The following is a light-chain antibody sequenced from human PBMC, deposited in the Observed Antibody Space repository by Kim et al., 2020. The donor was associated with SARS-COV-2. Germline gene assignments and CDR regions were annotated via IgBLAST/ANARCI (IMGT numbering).Light chain of an antibody. V-gene: IGKV1-33*01. J-gene: IGKJ4*01. Sequence: ILMTQSPSSLSASVGDRVTITCQASQDIGNHLNWFQQKPGKAPTLLIYDASNFEAGVPSRFSGSGSGRLFTFTISSLQPGDIGTYYCQQYDNLVLTFGGGTKVDIK. CDR1: QDIGNH. CDR3: QQYDNLVLT. CDR2: DAS.